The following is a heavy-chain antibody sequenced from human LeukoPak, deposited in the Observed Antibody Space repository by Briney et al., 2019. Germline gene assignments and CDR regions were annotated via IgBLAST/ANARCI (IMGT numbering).Heavy chain of an antibody. CDR1: GFTVSSNY. J-gene: IGHJ5*02. V-gene: IGHV3-53*01. CDR3: ARSVPAAITWFDP. D-gene: IGHD2-2*02. CDR2: IYSGGST. Sequence: PGGSLRLSCAASGFTVSSNYMSWVRQAPGKGLEWVSVIYSGGSTYYADSVKGRFTISRDNSKNTLYLQMNSLRAEDTAVYYCARSVPAAITWFDPWGQGTLVTVSS.